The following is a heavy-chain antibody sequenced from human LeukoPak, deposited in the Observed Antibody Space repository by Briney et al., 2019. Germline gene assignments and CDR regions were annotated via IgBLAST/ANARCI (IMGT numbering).Heavy chain of an antibody. CDR3: AIAVDTAMVNLGGY. J-gene: IGHJ4*02. CDR2: ISYDGSHK. CDR1: GFTLSSYG. V-gene: IGHV3-30*03. D-gene: IGHD5-18*01. Sequence: GRSLRLSCGASGFTLSSYGMPWVRQAPGKGLEWVAVISYDGSHKYYADSVKGRFTISRDNSKNTLFLQMNSLRAEDTAVYYCAIAVDTAMVNLGGYWGQGTLVTVSS.